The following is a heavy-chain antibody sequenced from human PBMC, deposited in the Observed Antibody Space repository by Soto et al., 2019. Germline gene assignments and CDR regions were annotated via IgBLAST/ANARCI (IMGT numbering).Heavy chain of an antibody. CDR3: ARGFKYDILNSSDLNCFDS. CDR1: GDAFTTYT. D-gene: IGHD3-9*01. V-gene: IGHV1-69*02. J-gene: IGHJ5*01. CDR2: VIPILGLP. Sequence: QVRLVQPGPEVKKPGSSVKVSCKASGDAFTTYTISWLRQAPGKGLEWMGRVIPILGLPNYAQNFRDRATITADKSSSTAYMELRSLRSEDTAIYYCARGFKYDILNSSDLNCFDSWGQGTRVTVSS.